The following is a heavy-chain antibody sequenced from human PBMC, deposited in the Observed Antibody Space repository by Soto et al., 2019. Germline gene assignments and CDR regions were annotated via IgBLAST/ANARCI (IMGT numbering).Heavy chain of an antibody. V-gene: IGHV1-69*01. Sequence: QVQLVQSGAEVKKPGSSVKVSCRAYGGSFRGYAVSWVRQAPGQGLEWVGGFIPNFGTSNYAQKFQGRVNINADESRTTTYMELSSLRSDDTAFYYCARERPDDYGDYGSDYWGQGTLVTVSS. CDR1: GGSFRGYA. J-gene: IGHJ4*02. D-gene: IGHD4-17*01. CDR3: ARERPDDYGDYGSDY. CDR2: FIPNFGTS.